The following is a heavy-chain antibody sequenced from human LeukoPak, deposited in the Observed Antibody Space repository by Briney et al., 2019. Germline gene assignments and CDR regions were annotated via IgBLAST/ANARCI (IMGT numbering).Heavy chain of an antibody. CDR3: ARGPGAHGYFDY. J-gene: IGHJ4*02. D-gene: IGHD7-27*01. V-gene: IGHV1-2*02. Sequence: ASVKVSCKASGYTFTGYYMHWVRQAPGQGLGWMGWINPNSGGTNYAQKFQGRVAMTRDTSISTAYMEPSRLRSDGTAVYHCARGPGAHGYFDYWGQGTLVTVSS. CDR2: INPNSGGT. CDR1: GYTFTGYY.